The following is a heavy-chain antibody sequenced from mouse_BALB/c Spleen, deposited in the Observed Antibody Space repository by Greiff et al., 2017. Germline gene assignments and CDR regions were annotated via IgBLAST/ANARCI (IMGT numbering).Heavy chain of an antibody. D-gene: IGHD1-1*01. Sequence: EVMLVESGAELVKPGASVKLSCTASGFNIKDTYMHWVKQRPEQGLEWIGRIDPANGNTKYDPKFQGKATITADTSSNTAYLQLSSLTSEDTAVYYCATYGSLDYWGQGTTLTVSS. CDR2: IDPANGNT. CDR1: GFNIKDTY. J-gene: IGHJ2*01. CDR3: ATYGSLDY. V-gene: IGHV14-3*02.